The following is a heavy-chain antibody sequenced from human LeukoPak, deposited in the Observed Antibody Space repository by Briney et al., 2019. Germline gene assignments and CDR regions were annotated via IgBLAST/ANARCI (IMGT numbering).Heavy chain of an antibody. Sequence: PGGSLRLSCATSGFTFSSHWMHWVRQAPGKGLVWVSRIHRDGSSTSYADSVKGRFTISRDNAKNTLYLQMNSLRAEDTAVYYCVRSLTYYYGSGNFDYWGQGTLVTVSS. D-gene: IGHD3-10*01. CDR3: VRSLTYYYGSGNFDY. V-gene: IGHV3-74*01. J-gene: IGHJ4*02. CDR2: IHRDGSST. CDR1: GFTFSSHW.